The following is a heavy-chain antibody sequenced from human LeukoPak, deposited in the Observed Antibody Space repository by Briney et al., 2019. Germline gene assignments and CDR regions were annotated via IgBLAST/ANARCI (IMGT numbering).Heavy chain of an antibody. CDR2: ISSSSSYI. CDR1: GFTFSSYS. J-gene: IGHJ4*02. D-gene: IGHD2-15*01. V-gene: IGHV3-21*01. CDR3: AREGGYCSGGSCYATLDY. Sequence: PGGSLRLSCAASGFTFSSYSMNWVRQAPGKGLEWVSSISSSSSYIYYADSVKGRFTISRDNAKNSLYLQMNSLRAEDTAVYYCAREGGYCSGGSCYATLDYWGQGTLVTVSS.